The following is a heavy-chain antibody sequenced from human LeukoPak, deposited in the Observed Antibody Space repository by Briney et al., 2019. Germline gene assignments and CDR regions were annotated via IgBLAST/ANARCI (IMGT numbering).Heavy chain of an antibody. Sequence: RASVKVSCKASGYTFTSYGISWVRQAPGQGLEWMGLISAYNGNTNYAQKLQGRVTMTTDTSTSTAYMELRSLRSDDTAVYYCARAVVVIAYYYYMDVWGKGTTVTVSS. J-gene: IGHJ6*03. CDR1: GYTFTSYG. CDR3: ARAVVVIAYYYYMDV. D-gene: IGHD2-21*01. V-gene: IGHV1-18*01. CDR2: ISAYNGNT.